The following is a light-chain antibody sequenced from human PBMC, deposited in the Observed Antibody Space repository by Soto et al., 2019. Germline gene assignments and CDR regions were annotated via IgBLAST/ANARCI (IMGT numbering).Light chain of an antibody. CDR1: SSNIGAGYD. Sequence: QSVLTQPPSVSGAPGQRVTISCTGSSSNIGAGYDVHWYQLLPGTAPKLLIYGNGNRPSGVPDRFSGSKSGTSASLSITGLEAEDEDDYYCQSYDSSMSGSEVFGTGTKVTVL. CDR3: QSYDSSMSGSEV. CDR2: GNG. V-gene: IGLV1-40*01. J-gene: IGLJ1*01.